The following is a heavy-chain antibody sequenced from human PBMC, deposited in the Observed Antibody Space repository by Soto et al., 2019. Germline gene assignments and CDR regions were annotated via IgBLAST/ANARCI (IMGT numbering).Heavy chain of an antibody. CDR1: GYTFTSYA. Sequence: ASVKVSCKASGYTFTSYAMHWVRQAPGQRLEWMGWINAGNGNTKYSQKFQGRVTITRDTSASTAYMELSNLRGEDTAMYYCARLGPYGSESYSFRYNWFDPWGQGTLVTVSS. CDR2: INAGNGNT. V-gene: IGHV1-3*01. J-gene: IGHJ5*02. D-gene: IGHD3-10*01. CDR3: ARLGPYGSESYSFRYNWFDP.